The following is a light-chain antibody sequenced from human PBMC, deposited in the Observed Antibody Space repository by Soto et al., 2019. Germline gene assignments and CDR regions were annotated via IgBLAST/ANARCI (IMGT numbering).Light chain of an antibody. CDR2: EVS. J-gene: IGLJ1*01. Sequence: QSVLTQPASVSGSPGQSITISCTGTSSDVGNYNYVSWYQQHPGKAPKLMISEVSNRPSGVSHRFSGSKSGNTASLTISGLQAEDEADYYCSSYSDSSPYVFGTGTKLTVL. CDR3: SSYSDSSPYV. CDR1: SSDVGNYNY. V-gene: IGLV2-14*01.